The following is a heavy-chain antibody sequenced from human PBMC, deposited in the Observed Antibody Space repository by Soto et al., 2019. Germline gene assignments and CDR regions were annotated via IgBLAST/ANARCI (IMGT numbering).Heavy chain of an antibody. J-gene: IGHJ4*02. CDR2: IKQDGSEK. CDR3: ARDYGCSGGSCYSFDY. CDR1: GFTFSSYW. V-gene: IGHV3-7*05. D-gene: IGHD2-15*01. Sequence: GGSLRLSCAASGFTFSSYWMSWVRQAPGKGLEWVANIKQDGSEKYYVDSVKGRFTISRDNAKNSLYLQMNSLRAEDTAVYYCARDYGCSGGSCYSFDYWGQGTLVTVSS.